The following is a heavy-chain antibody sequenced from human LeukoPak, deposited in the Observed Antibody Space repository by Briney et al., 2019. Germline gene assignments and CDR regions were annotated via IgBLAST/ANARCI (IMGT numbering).Heavy chain of an antibody. CDR3: ARGGLGESTLYYYYYGMDV. Sequence: PSETLSLTCAVYGGSFGGYYWSWIRQPPGKGLEWIGEINHSGSTNYNPSLKSRVTISVDTSKSQFSLKLRSVTAADTAVYYCARGGLGESTLYYYYYGMDVWGKGTTVTVSS. V-gene: IGHV4-34*01. CDR2: INHSGST. D-gene: IGHD3-16*01. J-gene: IGHJ6*04. CDR1: GGSFGGYY.